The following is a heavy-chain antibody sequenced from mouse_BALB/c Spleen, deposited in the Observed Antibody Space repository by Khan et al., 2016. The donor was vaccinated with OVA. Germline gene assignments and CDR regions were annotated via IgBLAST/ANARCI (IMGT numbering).Heavy chain of an antibody. CDR3: ARKNDYGYAVDY. CDR2: ISYSGST. V-gene: IGHV3-2*02. D-gene: IGHD1-1*01. J-gene: IGHJ4*01. Sequence: EVQLVESGPDLVKPSQSLSLTCTVTGYSITTNYAWDWIRQFPGNKLEWMGYISYSGSTSYNPSLKSRISITRDTSKNPFFLQLNSVTTEDTATYYCARKNDYGYAVDYWGQGTSVTVSS. CDR1: GYSITTNYA.